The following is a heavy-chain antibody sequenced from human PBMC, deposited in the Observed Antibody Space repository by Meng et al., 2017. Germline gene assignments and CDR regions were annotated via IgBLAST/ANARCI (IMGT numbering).Heavy chain of an antibody. J-gene: IGHJ5*02. Sequence: QRQLQQWGAGLLKPSETLSLTCAVYGGSFSGYYWSWIRQPPGKGLEWIGEINHSGSTNYNPSLKSLVTISVDTSKNQFSLKLSSVTAADTAVYYCARVVGKLGIAAATRFDPWGQGTLVTVSS. CDR2: INHSGST. CDR3: ARVVGKLGIAAATRFDP. CDR1: GGSFSGYY. V-gene: IGHV4-34*01. D-gene: IGHD6-13*01.